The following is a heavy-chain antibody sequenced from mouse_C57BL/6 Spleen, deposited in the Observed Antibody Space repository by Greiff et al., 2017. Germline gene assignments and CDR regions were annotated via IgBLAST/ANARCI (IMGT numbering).Heavy chain of an antibody. CDR3: ARWGYYDPFAY. D-gene: IGHD2-4*01. J-gene: IGHJ3*01. CDR1: GYAFSSYW. V-gene: IGHV1-80*01. CDR2: IYPGDGDT. Sequence: QVQLQQSGAELVKPGASVKISCKASGYAFSSYWMNWVKQRPGKGLEGIGQIYPGDGDTNYNGKFKGKATLTADKSSSTAYIQISSLTSEDSAVYFCARWGYYDPFAYWGQGTLVTVSA.